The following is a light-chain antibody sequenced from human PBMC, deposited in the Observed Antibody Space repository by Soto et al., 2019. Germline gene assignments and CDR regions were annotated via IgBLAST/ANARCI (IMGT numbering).Light chain of an antibody. V-gene: IGKV3-20*01. CDR3: QQYGTSPGT. CDR1: QSVSSSN. CDR2: GAS. J-gene: IGKJ5*01. Sequence: EIVLTQSPGTLSLSPGERATLSCRASQSVSSSNLAWYQQKPGQAPRLHIYGASSRATGIPDRFSGSGSGTDFTLTISRLEPEDFAVYYCQQYGTSPGTFGQGTRLEIK.